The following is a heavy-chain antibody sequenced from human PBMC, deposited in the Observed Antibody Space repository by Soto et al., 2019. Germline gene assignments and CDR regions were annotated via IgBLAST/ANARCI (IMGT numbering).Heavy chain of an antibody. J-gene: IGHJ4*02. Sequence: PGGSLRLSCAASGFTFSNYGMHWVRQAPGKGLEWVAVIWYDGSNKYYADSVKGRFTISRDNSKNTLYLQMNSLRVEDTAVYYCARHSGSYLFDYWGQGTLVTVSS. CDR1: GFTFSNYG. CDR3: ARHSGSYLFDY. V-gene: IGHV3-33*01. D-gene: IGHD1-26*01. CDR2: IWYDGSNK.